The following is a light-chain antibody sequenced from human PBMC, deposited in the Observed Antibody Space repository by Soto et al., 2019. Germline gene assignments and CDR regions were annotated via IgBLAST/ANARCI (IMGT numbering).Light chain of an antibody. V-gene: IGKV1-5*03. CDR3: QQANTFPPE. J-gene: IGKJ5*01. Sequence: DIQMTQSPSTLSASVGDRVTITCRASQSISSWLAWYQQKPGKAPKLLIYKASTLKSGVPSRFSGSGSGTEFTLTISSLQPEDFAIYYCQQANTFPPEFGQGTRLEIK. CDR1: QSISSW. CDR2: KAS.